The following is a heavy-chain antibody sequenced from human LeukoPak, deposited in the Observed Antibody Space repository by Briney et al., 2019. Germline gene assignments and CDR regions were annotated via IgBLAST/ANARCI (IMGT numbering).Heavy chain of an antibody. Sequence: GGSLRLSCAASGFTFSSYSMNWVRQAPGKGLEWVSSLSSRSNYIYYADAVKGRFTISRDSAKNSLYLQMNSLRAEDTAVYYCARGDSGSYYFDYWGQGTLVTVSS. D-gene: IGHD1-26*01. J-gene: IGHJ4*02. V-gene: IGHV3-21*01. CDR2: LSSRSNYI. CDR3: ARGDSGSYYFDY. CDR1: GFTFSSYS.